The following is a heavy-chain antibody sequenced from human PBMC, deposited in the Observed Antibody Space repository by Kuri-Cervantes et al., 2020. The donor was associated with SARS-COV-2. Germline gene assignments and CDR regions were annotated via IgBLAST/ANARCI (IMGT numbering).Heavy chain of an antibody. J-gene: IGHJ4*02. CDR1: WFTVSSNY. V-gene: IGHV3-53*01. D-gene: IGHD3-10*01. CDR2: IYSGGST. Sequence: GESLKISRAASWFTVSSNYMSWVRQAPGKGLEWVSVIYSGGSTYYADSVKGRFTISRDNSKNTLYLQMNSLRAEDTAVYYCARVVWIRGYFDYWGQGTLVTVSS. CDR3: ARVVWIRGYFDY.